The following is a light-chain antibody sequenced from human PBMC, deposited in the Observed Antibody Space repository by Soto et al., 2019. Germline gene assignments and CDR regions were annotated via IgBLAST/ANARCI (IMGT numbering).Light chain of an antibody. CDR3: QTWGSGIVV. Sequence: QLVLTQSPSASASLGASVKLTCTLSSGHSNYAIAWHQQQSEKGPRFLMNLNSDGSHSKGDGIPDRFSGSSSGAERYLTIFSLQSEDEADYYYQTWGSGIVVFGGGTKLTVL. J-gene: IGLJ2*01. V-gene: IGLV4-69*01. CDR2: LNSDGSH. CDR1: SGHSNYA.